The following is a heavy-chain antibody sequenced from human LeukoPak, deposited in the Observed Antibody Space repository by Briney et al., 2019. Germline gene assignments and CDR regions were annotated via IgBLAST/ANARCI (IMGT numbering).Heavy chain of an antibody. V-gene: IGHV3-23*01. J-gene: IGHJ4*02. CDR2: ISGSGGST. Sequence: GGSLRLSCAASGFTFSSYAMSWVRQAPGKGLEWVSAISGSGGSTYYADSVKGRFTISRDNSKDTLYLQMNSLRAEDTAVYYCAKDHYYDSSFDYWGQGTLVTVSS. CDR1: GFTFSSYA. CDR3: AKDHYYDSSFDY. D-gene: IGHD3-22*01.